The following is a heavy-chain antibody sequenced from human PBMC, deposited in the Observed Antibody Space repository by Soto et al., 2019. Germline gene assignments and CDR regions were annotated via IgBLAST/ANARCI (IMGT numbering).Heavy chain of an antibody. J-gene: IGHJ4*02. D-gene: IGHD3-22*01. V-gene: IGHV3-23*01. CDR1: GFTFSSYA. CDR3: AKDGYYSDRSGGAIFDY. CDR2: ISGSGGST. Sequence: GGSLRLSCAASGFTFSSYAMSWVRQAPGKGLEWVSAISGSGGSTYYADSVKGRFTTSRENSKNTLYLQMNSLRAADTAVYYCAKDGYYSDRSGGAIFDYWGQGTLVTVSS.